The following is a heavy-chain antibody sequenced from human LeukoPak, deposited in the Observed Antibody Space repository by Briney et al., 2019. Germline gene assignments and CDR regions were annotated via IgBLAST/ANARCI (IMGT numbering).Heavy chain of an antibody. V-gene: IGHV3-21*01. D-gene: IGHD3-16*02. J-gene: IGHJ3*02. CDR2: ISSSSSYI. CDR1: GFTFSSDS. Sequence: GGSLRLSCAASGFTFSSDSMNWVRQAPGKGLEWVSSISSSSSYIYYADSVKGRFTISRDNAKNSLYLQMNSLRAEDTAVYYCASIPYDYVWGSYRYPNDAFDIWGQGTMVTVSS. CDR3: ASIPYDYVWGSYRYPNDAFDI.